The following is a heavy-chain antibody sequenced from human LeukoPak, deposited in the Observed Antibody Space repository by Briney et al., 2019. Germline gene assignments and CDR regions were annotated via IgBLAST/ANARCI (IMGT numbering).Heavy chain of an antibody. J-gene: IGHJ5*02. CDR3: ARNWFDP. V-gene: IGHV3-53*05. Sequence: GGSLRLSCAASGFTVSSDYMSWVRQAPGKGLEWVSVIYSGGSTYYADSVKGRFTISRDKSKNTVYPQMNSLRFEDTAMYYCARNWFDPWGQGTLVTVSS. CDR1: GFTVSSDY. CDR2: IYSGGST.